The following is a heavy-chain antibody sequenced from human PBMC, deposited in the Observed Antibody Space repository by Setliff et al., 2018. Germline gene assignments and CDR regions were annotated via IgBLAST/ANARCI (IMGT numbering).Heavy chain of an antibody. Sequence: GGSLRLSCAASGFIFSSYAMHWVRQAPGKGLEWVAVISYDEINKYNADSVKGRFTISRDNSKNTLYLQMNSLRAEDTAVYYCARGGCSATSCLDYWGQGILVTVSS. CDR2: ISYDEINK. V-gene: IGHV3-30*07. CDR3: ARGGCSATSCLDY. CDR1: GFIFSSYA. J-gene: IGHJ4*02. D-gene: IGHD2-2*01.